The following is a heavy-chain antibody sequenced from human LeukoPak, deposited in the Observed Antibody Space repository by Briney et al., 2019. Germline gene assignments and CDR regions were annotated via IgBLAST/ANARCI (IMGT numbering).Heavy chain of an antibody. D-gene: IGHD6-13*01. CDR1: GGSISSGSYY. CDR2: IYTSGST. J-gene: IGHJ4*02. Sequence: SQTLSLTCTVSGGSISSGSYYWSWIRQPAGKGLQWIVRIYTSGSTNYNPSLKSRVTISVYTSKNQFSLKLSSVTAADTAVYYCARAHRRWAAAGSFDYWGQGTLVTVSS. V-gene: IGHV4-61*02. CDR3: ARAHRRWAAAGSFDY.